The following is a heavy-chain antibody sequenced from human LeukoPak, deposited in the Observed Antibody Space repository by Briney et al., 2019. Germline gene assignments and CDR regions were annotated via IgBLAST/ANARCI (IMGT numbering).Heavy chain of an antibody. CDR3: ARDGYGLDTPMVSTNFDY. D-gene: IGHD5-18*01. V-gene: IGHV3-30*04. Sequence: GRSLRLSCAASGFTFRSSAMHWVRQAPGKGLEWVAVTSYDGRNKYYADSAKGRFTISRDNSKSTLYLQMNSLRPGDTAVYYCARDGYGLDTPMVSTNFDYWGQGTLVTVSS. CDR1: GFTFRSSA. CDR2: TSYDGRNK. J-gene: IGHJ4*02.